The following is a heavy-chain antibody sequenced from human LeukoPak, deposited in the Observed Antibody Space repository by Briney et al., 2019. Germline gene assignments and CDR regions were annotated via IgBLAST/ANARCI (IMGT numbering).Heavy chain of an antibody. J-gene: IGHJ6*03. CDR2: IYSGGST. D-gene: IGHD3-10*01. CDR1: GFTVRSNY. CDR3: ASGSGSYRTPYYYMDV. V-gene: IGHV3-53*01. Sequence: GGSLRLSCVASGFTVRSNYMSWVRQAPGKGLEWVSVIYSGGSTYYADSVKGRFTISRDNSKNTLYLQMNSLRAEDTAVYYCASGSGSYRTPYYYMDVWGTGTTVTVSS.